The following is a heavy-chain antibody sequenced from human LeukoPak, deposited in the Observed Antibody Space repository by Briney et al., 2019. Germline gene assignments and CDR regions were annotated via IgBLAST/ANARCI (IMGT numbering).Heavy chain of an antibody. V-gene: IGHV4-34*01. D-gene: IGHD1-1*01. J-gene: IGHJ4*02. CDR3: ARVDDPVKNFDY. CDR2: INHGGST. CDR1: GGSFSGYY. Sequence: SETLSLTCAVYGGSFSGYYWSWIRQPPGKGLEWIGEINHGGSTDYNPSLKSRVTISVDTSKNQFSLKLSSVTAADTAVYYCARVDDPVKNFDYWGQGTLVTVSS.